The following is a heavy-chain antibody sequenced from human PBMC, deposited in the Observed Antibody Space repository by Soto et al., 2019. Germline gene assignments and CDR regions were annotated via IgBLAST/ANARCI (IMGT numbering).Heavy chain of an antibody. CDR1: GGSISSGGYY. Sequence: SETLSLTCTVSGGSISSGGYYWSWIRQHPGKGLEWIGYIYYSGSTYYNPSLKSRVTISVDTSKNQFSLKLSSVTAADTAVYYCARERRHYYDSSGYSYFDYWGQGTLVTVSS. J-gene: IGHJ4*02. CDR3: ARERRHYYDSSGYSYFDY. V-gene: IGHV4-31*03. D-gene: IGHD3-22*01. CDR2: IYYSGST.